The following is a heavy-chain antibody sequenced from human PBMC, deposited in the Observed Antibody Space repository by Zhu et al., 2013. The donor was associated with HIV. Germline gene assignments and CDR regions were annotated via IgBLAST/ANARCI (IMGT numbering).Heavy chain of an antibody. CDR3: ARDVRGIAAAGPYYYGMDV. J-gene: IGHJ6*02. CDR1: VTPLPSYG. CDR2: ISAYNGNT. V-gene: IGHV1-18*01. Sequence: PGASVNGRPARTFLVTPLPSYGSQLGATGPGQGLEWMGWISAYNGNTNYAQKLQGRVTMTTDTSTSTAYMELRSLRSDDTAVYYCARDVRGIAAAGPYYYGMDVWGQGTTVTVSS. D-gene: IGHD6-13*01.